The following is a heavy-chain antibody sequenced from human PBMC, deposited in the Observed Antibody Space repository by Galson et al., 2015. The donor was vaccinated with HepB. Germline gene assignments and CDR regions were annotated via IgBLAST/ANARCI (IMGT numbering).Heavy chain of an antibody. D-gene: IGHD3-22*01. J-gene: IGHJ6*02. V-gene: IGHV3-30*04. CDR2: ISYDGSNK. CDR1: GFTFSSYA. CDR3: ARDKGSQYYDIKRYYYYYGMDV. Sequence: SLRLSCAASGFTFSSYAMHWVRQAPGKGLEWVAVISYDGSNKYYADSVKGRFTISRDNSKNTLYLQMNSLRAEDTAVYYCARDKGSQYYDIKRYYYYYGMDVWGQGTTVTVSS.